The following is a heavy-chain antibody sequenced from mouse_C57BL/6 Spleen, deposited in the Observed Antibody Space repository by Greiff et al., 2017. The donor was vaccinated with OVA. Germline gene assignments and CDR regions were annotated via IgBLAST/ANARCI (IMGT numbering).Heavy chain of an antibody. CDR3: ARHTVVAPHYAMDY. Sequence: QVQLKESGPGLVAPSQSLSITCTVSGFSLTSYGVHWVRQPPGKGLEWLVVIWSDGSTTYNSALKSRLSISKDNSKSQVFLKMNSLQTDDTAMYYCARHTVVAPHYAMDYWGQGTSVTVSS. CDR2: IWSDGST. V-gene: IGHV2-6-1*01. CDR1: GFSLTSYG. J-gene: IGHJ4*01. D-gene: IGHD1-1*01.